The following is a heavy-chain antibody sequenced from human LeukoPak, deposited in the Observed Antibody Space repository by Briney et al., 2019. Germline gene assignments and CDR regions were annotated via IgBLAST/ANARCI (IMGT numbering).Heavy chain of an antibody. CDR3: ARGTWIQLWLPFDP. V-gene: IGHV3-30*02. J-gene: IGHJ5*02. CDR2: IKSDGVFT. CDR1: GFAFNVFG. Sequence: GGSLRLSCVGSGFAFNVFGMHWIRQAPGKGLEWVAFIKSDGVFTNYAEAVKGRFTISRDNSKNTLYLQMNSLRAEDTAVYYCARGTWIQLWLPFDPWGQGTLVTVSS. D-gene: IGHD5-18*01.